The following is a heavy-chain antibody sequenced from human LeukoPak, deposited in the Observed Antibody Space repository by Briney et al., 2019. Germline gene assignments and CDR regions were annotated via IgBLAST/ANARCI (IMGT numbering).Heavy chain of an antibody. Sequence: ASVKVSCKASGYTFTGYYMHWMRQAPGQGLEWMGWINPNSGGTNYVQKFQGRVTMTRDTSISTAYMELSRLRSDDTAVYYCARARVLSAFGGSYAAFDYWGQGTLVTVSS. V-gene: IGHV1-2*02. D-gene: IGHD1-26*01. CDR3: ARARVLSAFGGSYAAFDY. CDR2: INPNSGGT. J-gene: IGHJ4*02. CDR1: GYTFTGYY.